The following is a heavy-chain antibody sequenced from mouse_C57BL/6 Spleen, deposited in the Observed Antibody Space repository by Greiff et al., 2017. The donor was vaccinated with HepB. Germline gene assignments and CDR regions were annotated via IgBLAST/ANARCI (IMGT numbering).Heavy chain of an antibody. CDR1: GYTFTSYW. CDR2: IDPSDSYT. Sequence: VQLQQPGAELVKPGASVKLSCKASGYTFTSYWMQWVKQRPGQGLEWIGEIDPSDSYTNYNQKFKGKATLTVDTSASTAYMQLSSLTSEDSAVYYCARSRGSSRYFDVWGTGTTVTVSS. J-gene: IGHJ1*03. CDR3: ARSRGSSRYFDV. D-gene: IGHD1-1*01. V-gene: IGHV1-50*01.